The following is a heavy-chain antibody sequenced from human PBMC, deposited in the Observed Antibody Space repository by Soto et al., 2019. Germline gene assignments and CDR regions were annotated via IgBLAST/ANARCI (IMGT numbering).Heavy chain of an antibody. J-gene: IGHJ2*01. Sequence: QVLLVQSGAEVKKPGASVKVSCKASGYKFTDYYINWVRQATGQGPEWMGWVNPKRGDAVYAQKFQGWGTLTRDKATTTAYLEVNRLKSDDTAGYYCARDPGIPGRYWYFDLWGRGTLVTVSS. CDR3: ARDPGIPGRYWYFDL. CDR1: GYKFTDYY. V-gene: IGHV1-2*04. D-gene: IGHD1-20*01. CDR2: VNPKRGDA.